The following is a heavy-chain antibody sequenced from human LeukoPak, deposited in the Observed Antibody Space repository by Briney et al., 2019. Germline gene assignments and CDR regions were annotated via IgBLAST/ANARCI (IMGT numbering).Heavy chain of an antibody. J-gene: IGHJ4*02. CDR1: GYSFTSYW. CDR2: IYPGDSDT. CDR3: ARLLGYCSGGSCYSEAPDY. Sequence: GESLKISCKGSGYSFTSYWICWVRQMPGKGLEWMGIIYPGDSDTRYSPSFQGQVTISADKSISTAYLQWSSLKASDTAMYYCARLLGYCSGGSCYSEAPDYWGQGNLVTVSS. D-gene: IGHD2-15*01. V-gene: IGHV5-51*01.